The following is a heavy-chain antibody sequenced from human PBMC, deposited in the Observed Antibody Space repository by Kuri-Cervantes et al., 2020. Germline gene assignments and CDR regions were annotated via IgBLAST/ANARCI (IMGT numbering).Heavy chain of an antibody. V-gene: IGHV1-2*04. CDR1: GYTFTSYA. CDR2: INPNSGGT. CDR3: AREWLRPDYGGNSRGFGY. J-gene: IGHJ4*02. D-gene: IGHD4-23*01. Sequence: ASVKVSCKASGYTFTSYAMNWVRQAPGQGLEWMGWINPNSGGTNYAQKFQGWVTMTRDTSISTVYMELSSLRSEDTAVYYCAREWLRPDYGGNSRGFGYWGQGTLVTVSS.